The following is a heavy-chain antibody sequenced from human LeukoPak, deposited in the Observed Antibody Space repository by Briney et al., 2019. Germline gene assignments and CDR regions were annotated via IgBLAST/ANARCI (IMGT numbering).Heavy chain of an antibody. CDR1: GYSFTSYG. CDR3: ARDAADTVRGGDY. J-gene: IGHJ4*02. CDR2: ISANSGNT. Sequence: ASMKDSCKASGYSFTSYGIGSVRQAPGQGLEWMGWISANSGNTNYAQKLQGRVTMTTDTSTSTAYMELRSLRSDDTAVYFCARDAADTVRGGDYWGQGSLVTVSS. V-gene: IGHV1-18*01. D-gene: IGHD5-18*01.